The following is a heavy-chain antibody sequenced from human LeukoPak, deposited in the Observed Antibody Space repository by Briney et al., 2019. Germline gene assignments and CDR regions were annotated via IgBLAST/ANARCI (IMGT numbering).Heavy chain of an antibody. CDR1: EFTFNNYA. V-gene: IGHV3-23*01. J-gene: IGHJ4*02. D-gene: IGHD2-21*02. CDR2: ISGTGGTT. CDR3: AKPAQTDCGGDCFFDY. Sequence: GGSLRLPWAGSEFTFNNYAMNWFRQTPGKGLEWVAAISGTGGTTYYADSVKGRSTISRDNSKSTVALQMYSLRAEDTAVYYCAKPAQTDCGGDCFFDYWGQGTLVTVSS.